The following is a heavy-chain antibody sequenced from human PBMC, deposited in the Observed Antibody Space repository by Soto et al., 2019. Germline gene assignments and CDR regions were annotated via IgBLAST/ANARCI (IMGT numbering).Heavy chain of an antibody. CDR2: IYSGGST. V-gene: IGHV3-66*04. CDR3: ARPIVLMVYAEWLDAFDI. D-gene: IGHD2-8*01. J-gene: IGHJ3*02. CDR1: GFTVSSNY. Sequence: EVQLVESGGGLVQPGGSLRLSCAASGFTVSSNYMSWVRQAPGKGLEWVSVIYSGGSTYYADSVKGRFTISRDNSKNTLYLQMNSLRAEDTAVYYCARPIVLMVYAEWLDAFDIWGQGTMVTVSS.